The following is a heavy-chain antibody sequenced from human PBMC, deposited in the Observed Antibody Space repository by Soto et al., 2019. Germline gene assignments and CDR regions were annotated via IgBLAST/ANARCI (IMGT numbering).Heavy chain of an antibody. V-gene: IGHV4-34*01. CDR2: INHSGST. CDR1: GGSFSGYY. D-gene: IGHD4-17*01. J-gene: IGHJ4*02. Sequence: QVQLQQWGAGLLKPSETLSLTCAVYGGSFSGYYWSWIRQPPGKGLEWIGEINHSGSTNYNPSLKSRVTISVDTSKNQFSLKLSSVTAADTAVYYCARVGYGDGDYWGQGTLVTVSS. CDR3: ARVGYGDGDY.